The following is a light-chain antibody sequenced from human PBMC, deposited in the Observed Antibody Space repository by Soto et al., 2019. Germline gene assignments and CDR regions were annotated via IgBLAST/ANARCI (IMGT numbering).Light chain of an antibody. J-gene: IGLJ1*01. CDR3: QSYDSSLSGYV. Sequence: QSVLTQPPSVSGVPGQRLTISCTGSSSNIGAGYDVHWYRQPPGTAPKLLIFGNNNRPSGVPDRFSGSKSGTSASLAITGLQAEDEADYYCQSYDSSLSGYVFGTGTKVTVL. CDR2: GNN. V-gene: IGLV1-40*01. CDR1: SSNIGAGYD.